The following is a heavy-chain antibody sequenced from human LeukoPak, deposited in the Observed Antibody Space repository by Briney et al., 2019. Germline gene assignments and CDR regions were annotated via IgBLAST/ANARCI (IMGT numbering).Heavy chain of an antibody. Sequence: PGGSLRLSCSASGFTFSTYSMNWVRLAPGKGLEWVSYISSGSGTVYYADSVKGRFTISRDNAKNSLYLQMNSLRAEDTAVYYCASLSNTDKDDYWGQGTLVTVSS. CDR2: ISSGSGTV. CDR1: GFTFSTYS. J-gene: IGHJ4*02. CDR3: ASLSNTDKDDY. V-gene: IGHV3-48*01. D-gene: IGHD1/OR15-1a*01.